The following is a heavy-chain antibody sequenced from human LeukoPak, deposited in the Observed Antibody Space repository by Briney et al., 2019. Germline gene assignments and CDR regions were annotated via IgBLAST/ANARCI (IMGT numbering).Heavy chain of an antibody. D-gene: IGHD3-3*01. V-gene: IGHV3-21*01. CDR2: ISSSSSYI. CDR3: ASPLTIFGVDPDV. Sequence: GGSLRLSCAPSGFTFSSFSMNWVRKAPGKGLEWVSSISSSSSYIYYADSVKGRFTISRDNAKNSLYLQMNSLRAEDTAVYYCASPLTIFGVDPDVWGQGTTVTVSS. J-gene: IGHJ6*02. CDR1: GFTFSSFS.